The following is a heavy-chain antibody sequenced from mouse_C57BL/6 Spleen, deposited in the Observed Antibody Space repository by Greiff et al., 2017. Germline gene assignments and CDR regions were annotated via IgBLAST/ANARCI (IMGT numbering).Heavy chain of an antibody. CDR1: GYTFTSYW. Sequence: QVQLQQPGTELVKPGASVKLSCKASGYTFTSYWMHWVKQRPGQGLEWIGNINPSNGGTNYNEKFKSKATLTVDKSSSTAYMQLSSLTSEDSAVYYGAREGVYDGYYDAMDYWGQGTSVTVSS. CDR3: AREGVYDGYYDAMDY. CDR2: INPSNGGT. D-gene: IGHD2-3*01. J-gene: IGHJ4*01. V-gene: IGHV1-53*01.